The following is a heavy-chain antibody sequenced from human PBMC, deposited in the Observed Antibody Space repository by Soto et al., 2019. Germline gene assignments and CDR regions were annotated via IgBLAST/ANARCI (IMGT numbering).Heavy chain of an antibody. J-gene: IGHJ6*02. CDR1: GYTFSDFD. V-gene: IGHV1-8*01. CDR2: MNAKSGDT. CDR3: ARGNPFNYAGFDV. D-gene: IGHD3-16*01. Sequence: QAHLEQSGAELKRPGASVKVSCKASGYTFSDFDINWLRQASGQGPEWMGWMNAKSGDTFFAQRFQGKFNMTWDTSLSTAYMEVGSLTSDDTTIYYCARGNPFNYAGFDVWGQGTTVAVSS.